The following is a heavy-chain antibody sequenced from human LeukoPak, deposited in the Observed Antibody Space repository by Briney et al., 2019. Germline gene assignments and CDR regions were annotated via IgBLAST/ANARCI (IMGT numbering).Heavy chain of an antibody. J-gene: IGHJ4*02. V-gene: IGHV4-39*01. CDR3: ARRNSGYNNFDY. CDR2: IYYSGST. CDR1: GGSISSSSYY. D-gene: IGHD5-12*01. Sequence: PSETLSLTCTVPGGSISSSSYYWGWIRQPPGKGLEWIGSIYYSGSTYYNPSLKSRVTLSVDTSKNQFSLKLSSVTAADTAIYYCARRNSGYNNFDYWDQGTLVTVSS.